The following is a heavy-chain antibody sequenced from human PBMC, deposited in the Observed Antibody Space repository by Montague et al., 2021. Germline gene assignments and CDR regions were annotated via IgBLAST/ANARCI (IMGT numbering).Heavy chain of an antibody. CDR3: ASLTLRPFEP. CDR1: GGSTSSSSYY. Sequence: SETLSLTCTVSGGSTSSSSYYWGWIRQPPGKGLEWIGSIYYGGSTYYNPSLKSRVTISVDTSKNQYSLKLSSVTAADTAVYYCASLTLRPFEPWGQGTLVTVSS. D-gene: IGHD2-15*01. CDR2: IYYGGST. V-gene: IGHV4-39*01. J-gene: IGHJ5*02.